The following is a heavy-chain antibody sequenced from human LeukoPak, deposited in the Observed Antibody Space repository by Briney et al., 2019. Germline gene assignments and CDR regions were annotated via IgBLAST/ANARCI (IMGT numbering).Heavy chain of an antibody. Sequence: GGSLRLSCAASGFTFSNAWMSWVRQAPGKGLEWVGRIKSKTDGETTDYAAPVKGRFTISRDDSKNTLYLQMNSLKTEDTAVYYCTTVSSSWFKGYYYYMDVWGKGTTVTVSS. CDR3: TTVSSSWFKGYYYYMDV. CDR2: IKSKTDGETT. D-gene: IGHD6-13*01. CDR1: GFTFSNAW. V-gene: IGHV3-15*01. J-gene: IGHJ6*03.